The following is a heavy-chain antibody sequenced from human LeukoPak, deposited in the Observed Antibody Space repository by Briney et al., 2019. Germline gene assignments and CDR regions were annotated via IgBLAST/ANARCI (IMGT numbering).Heavy chain of an antibody. Sequence: GGSLRLSCAASGFTFSSYVMSWVRQAPGKGLEWVSTISDSGGSTFYADSVKGRFTISRDNSKNTLYLQISSLTAEDTAVYYCAKNTMAWSYFDYWGQGTLVTVSS. CDR2: ISDSGGST. D-gene: IGHD3/OR15-3a*01. V-gene: IGHV3-23*01. CDR1: GFTFSSYV. CDR3: AKNTMAWSYFDY. J-gene: IGHJ4*02.